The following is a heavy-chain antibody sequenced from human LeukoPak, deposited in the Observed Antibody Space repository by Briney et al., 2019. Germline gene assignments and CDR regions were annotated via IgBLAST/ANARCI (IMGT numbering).Heavy chain of an antibody. V-gene: IGHV4-4*07. CDR1: GGSISSYY. D-gene: IGHD3-10*01. J-gene: IGHJ5*02. CDR2: IYTSGST. CDR3: ARGPNDLEWFGELLSFQSDWFDP. Sequence: PSETLSLTCTVSGGSISSYYWSWIRQPAGKGLEWIGRIYTSGSTNYNPSLKSRVTMSVDTSKNQFSLKLSSVTAADTAVYYCARGPNDLEWFGELLSFQSDWFDPWGQGTLVTVSS.